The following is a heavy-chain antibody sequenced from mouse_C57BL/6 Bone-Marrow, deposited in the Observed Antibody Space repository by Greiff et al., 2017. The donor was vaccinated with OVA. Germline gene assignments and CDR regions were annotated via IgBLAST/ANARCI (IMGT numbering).Heavy chain of an antibody. V-gene: IGHV5-4*01. CDR1: GFTFSSYA. CDR3: AREGLRQFSPWFAY. D-gene: IGHD2-4*01. J-gene: IGHJ3*01. CDR2: ISDGGSYT. Sequence: EVMLVESGGGLVKPGGSLKLSCAASGFTFSSYAMSWVRQTPEKRLEWVATISDGGSYTYYPDNVKGRFTISRDTAKTNLYLQMSNRKSEDTAMYYCAREGLRQFSPWFAYWGQGTLVTVSA.